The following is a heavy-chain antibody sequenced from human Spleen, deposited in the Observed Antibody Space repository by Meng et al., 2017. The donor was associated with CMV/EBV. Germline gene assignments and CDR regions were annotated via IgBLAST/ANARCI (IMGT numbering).Heavy chain of an antibody. Sequence: GYFIHWVRQAPGQGLEWMGWSNPYNGDTKYAQKFQGRVTMTRDTSINTAYMELRSLKFDDTAVYYCARDEGVGDSEVQPAAVAYFDPWGQGTLVTVSS. CDR3: ARDEGVGDSEVQPAAVAYFDP. CDR2: SNPYNGDT. J-gene: IGHJ5*02. V-gene: IGHV1-2*02. D-gene: IGHD2-2*01. CDR1: GYF.